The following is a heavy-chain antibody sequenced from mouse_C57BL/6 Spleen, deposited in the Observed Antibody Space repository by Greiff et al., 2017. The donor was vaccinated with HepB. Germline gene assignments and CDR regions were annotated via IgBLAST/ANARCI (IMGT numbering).Heavy chain of an antibody. CDR1: GYTFTSYW. J-gene: IGHJ3*01. Sequence: QVQLQQSGAELVRPGTSVKLSCKASGYTFTSYWMHWVKQRPGQGLEWIGVIDPSDSYTNYNQKFKGKATLTVDTSSSTAYMQLSSLTSEDSAVYYCAREGYGSSYRAWFAYWGQGTLVTVSA. V-gene: IGHV1-59*01. D-gene: IGHD1-1*01. CDR3: AREGYGSSYRAWFAY. CDR2: IDPSDSYT.